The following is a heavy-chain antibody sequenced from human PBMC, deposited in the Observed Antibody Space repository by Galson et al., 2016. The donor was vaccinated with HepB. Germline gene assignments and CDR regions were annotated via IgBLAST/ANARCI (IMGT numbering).Heavy chain of an antibody. D-gene: IGHD2-2*01. CDR3: ARGGVGSCTRTSCRDYSYYGMDV. V-gene: IGHV3-74*01. J-gene: IGHJ6*04. Sequence: SLRLSCAASGFALSGYWMHWVRQDPLQGLVWVARINIEGDWIDYADSARGRFSISRDNAKNKVYLQMDSLRAEDTATYYCARGGVGSCTRTSCRDYSYYGMDVWGRGTAVTVSS. CDR2: INIEGDWI. CDR1: GFALSGYW.